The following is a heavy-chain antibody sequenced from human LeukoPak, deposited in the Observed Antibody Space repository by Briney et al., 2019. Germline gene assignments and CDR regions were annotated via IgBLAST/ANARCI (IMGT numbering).Heavy chain of an antibody. J-gene: IGHJ5*02. CDR3: ARAEVVVVVAATRYNWFDP. D-gene: IGHD2-15*01. CDR1: GFTFSSYS. V-gene: IGHV3-48*02. Sequence: GGSLRLSCAASGFTFSSYSMNWVRQAPGKGLEWVSYISSSSSTIYYADSVKGRFTISRDNAKNSLYLQMNSLRDEDTAVYYCARAEVVVVVAATRYNWFDPWGQGTLVTVSS. CDR2: ISSSSSTI.